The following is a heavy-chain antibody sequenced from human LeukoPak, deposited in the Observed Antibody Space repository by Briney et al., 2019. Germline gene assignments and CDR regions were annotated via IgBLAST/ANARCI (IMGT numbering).Heavy chain of an antibody. CDR2: ISGSGGST. CDR3: AKRPLVIFGMDV. D-gene: IGHD3-22*01. V-gene: IGHV3-23*01. Sequence: PGGSLRLSCAASGFTFSVCAMSWVRQAPGKGLEWVSAISGSGGSTYYADSVKGRFTISSDNSKNTLYLQMNSLRAEDTAVYYCAKRPLVIFGMDVWGQGTTVTVSS. CDR1: GFTFSVCA. J-gene: IGHJ6*02.